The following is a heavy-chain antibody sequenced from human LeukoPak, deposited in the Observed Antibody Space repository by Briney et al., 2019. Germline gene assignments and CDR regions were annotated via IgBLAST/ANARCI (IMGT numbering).Heavy chain of an antibody. CDR1: GFTFGKYW. CDR2: IKLDGSEK. D-gene: IGHD2-15*01. CDR3: ARARASGRSGFDY. J-gene: IGHJ4*02. V-gene: IGHV3-7*03. Sequence: GGSLRLSCVASGFTFGKYWMSWVHQAPGKGLEWVANIKLDGSEKNYVDSVKGRFTISRDNTKNSLYLQMNSLRAEDTAVYYCARARASGRSGFDYWGQGTLVTVSS.